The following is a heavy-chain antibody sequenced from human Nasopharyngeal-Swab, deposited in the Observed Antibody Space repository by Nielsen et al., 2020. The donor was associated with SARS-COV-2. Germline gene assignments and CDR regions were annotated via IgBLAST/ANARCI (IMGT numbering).Heavy chain of an antibody. J-gene: IGHJ6*02. CDR2: MNSDGSST. D-gene: IGHD6-6*01. Sequence: GGSLRLSCAASGFTFSWHWMHWVRQAPGKGLVWVSRMNSDGSSTTYADSVKGRFTISRDTAKNTLNLQMNSLRVEDTAVYFCARDKLGIWSSLGYQQYDYYGMDVWGQGTTVTVSS. CDR3: ARDKLGIWSSLGYQQYDYYGMDV. CDR1: GFTFSWHW. V-gene: IGHV3-74*01.